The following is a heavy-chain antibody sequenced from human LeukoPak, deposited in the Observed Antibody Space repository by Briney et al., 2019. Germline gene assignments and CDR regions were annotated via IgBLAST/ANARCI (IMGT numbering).Heavy chain of an antibody. Sequence: PSETLSLTCTVSGXSISSYYWSWIRQPPGKGLEWIGYIYYSGSTNYNPSLKSRVTISVDTSKNQFSLKLSSVTAADTAVYYCAREVDYYDSSGYSWYFDLWGRGTLVTVSS. CDR1: GXSISSYY. CDR3: AREVDYYDSSGYSWYFDL. J-gene: IGHJ2*01. D-gene: IGHD3-22*01. V-gene: IGHV4-59*01. CDR2: IYYSGST.